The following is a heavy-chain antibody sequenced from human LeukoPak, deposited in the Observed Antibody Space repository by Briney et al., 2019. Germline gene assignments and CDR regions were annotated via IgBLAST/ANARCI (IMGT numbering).Heavy chain of an antibody. CDR2: IYYSGST. D-gene: IGHD4-17*01. J-gene: IGHJ3*02. V-gene: IGHV4-59*01. CDR3: ARMVRLGTTVSFDI. Sequence: SETLSLTCTVSGGSISSYYWSWIRQPPGKGLEWIGYIYYSGSTNYNPSLKSRVTISVDTSKNQFSLKLSSVTAADTAVYYCARMVRLGTTVSFDIWGQGTMVSVSS. CDR1: GGSISSYY.